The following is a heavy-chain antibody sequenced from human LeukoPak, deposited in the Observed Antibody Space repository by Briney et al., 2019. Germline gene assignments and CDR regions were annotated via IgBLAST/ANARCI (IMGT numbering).Heavy chain of an antibody. D-gene: IGHD1-14*01. Sequence: EGSLRVSCAASGFTFSSYAINWARQAPGKGVECVSAIRGSGDSTYYADSVKGRFTISRDNSKNTQYLQMNSLIADDTAVYYCAKNPSRNFEYYYYSYMDVWGKGTTVTVSS. CDR3: AKNPSRNFEYYYYSYMDV. J-gene: IGHJ6*03. CDR2: IRGSGDST. CDR1: GFTFSSYA. V-gene: IGHV3-23*01.